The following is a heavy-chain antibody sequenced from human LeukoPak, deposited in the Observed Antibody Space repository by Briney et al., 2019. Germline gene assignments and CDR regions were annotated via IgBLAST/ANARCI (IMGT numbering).Heavy chain of an antibody. CDR1: GYTFTGYY. CDR2: INPNSGGT. V-gene: IGHV1-2*02. Sequence: ASVKVSRKASGYTFTGYYMHWVRQAPGQGLEWMGWINPNSGGTNYAQKFQGRVTMTRDTSISTAYMELSRLRSDDTAVYYCARDRYCSSTSCYAGNWFDPWAREPWSPSPQ. J-gene: IGHJ5*02. CDR3: ARDRYCSSTSCYAGNWFDP. D-gene: IGHD2-2*01.